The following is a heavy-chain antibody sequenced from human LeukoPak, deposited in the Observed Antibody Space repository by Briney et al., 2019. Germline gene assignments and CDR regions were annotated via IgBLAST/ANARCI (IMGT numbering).Heavy chain of an antibody. CDR2: IIPILGIA. CDR3: ARVEQYSSGWYTNYYYGMDV. J-gene: IGHJ6*02. D-gene: IGHD6-19*01. CDR1: GGTFSSYA. Sequence: SVKVSCKASGGTFSSYAISWVRQAPGQGLEWMGRIIPILGIANYAQKFQGRVTITADKSTSTAYMELSSLRSEDTAVYYCARVEQYSSGWYTNYYYGMDVWGQGTTVTVSS. V-gene: IGHV1-69*04.